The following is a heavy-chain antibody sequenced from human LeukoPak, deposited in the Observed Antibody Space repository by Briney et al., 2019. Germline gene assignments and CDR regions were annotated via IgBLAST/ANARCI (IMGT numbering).Heavy chain of an antibody. CDR2: ISSSSGYI. CDR1: GFTFSSFG. Sequence: PGGSLRLSCAASGFTFSSFGMTWVRQAPGKGLEWVSSISSSSGYIYYADSVKGRFTISRDNAKNSLYLQMNSLRAKDTAVYYCARAIYGSGSYYDAFDIWGQGTMVTVFS. CDR3: ARAIYGSGSYYDAFDI. D-gene: IGHD3-10*01. V-gene: IGHV3-21*01. J-gene: IGHJ3*02.